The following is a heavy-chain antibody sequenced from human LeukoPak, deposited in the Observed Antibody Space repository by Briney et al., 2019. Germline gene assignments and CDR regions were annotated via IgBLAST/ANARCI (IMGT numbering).Heavy chain of an antibody. CDR1: GFSFNSYA. J-gene: IGHJ4*02. D-gene: IGHD2/OR15-2a*01. Sequence: GGSLRLSCAAFGFSFNSYAMTWVRQAPGKGLEWVSVISGSGDKTYYADSVKGRFTISRDNSKNMLYLQMHSLRAEDTAKYYCAKGSHSTGWFYFDYWGQGTLVTVSS. CDR2: ISGSGDKT. CDR3: AKGSHSTGWFYFDY. V-gene: IGHV3-23*01.